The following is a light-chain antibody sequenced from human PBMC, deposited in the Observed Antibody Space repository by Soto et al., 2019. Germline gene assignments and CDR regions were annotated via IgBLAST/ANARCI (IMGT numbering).Light chain of an antibody. CDR3: QSYDSSLSGSYV. CDR2: DNN. J-gene: IGLJ1*01. V-gene: IGLV1-40*01. CDR1: SSNIGAGYD. Sequence: QSALTQPPSVSGAPGQRVIISCTGSSSNIGAGYDVHWCQQLPGTAPRLLIYDNNNRPSGVPARFSVSKSDTSASLAITGLQPEDEADYYCQSYDSSLSGSYVFGTGTKVTVL.